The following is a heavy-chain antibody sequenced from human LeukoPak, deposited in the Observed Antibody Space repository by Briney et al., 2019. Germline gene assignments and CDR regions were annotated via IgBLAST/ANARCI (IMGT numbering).Heavy chain of an antibody. CDR1: GYTFTSYG. CDR2: ISAYNGNT. D-gene: IGHD2-2*03. V-gene: IGHV1-18*01. J-gene: IGHJ6*03. Sequence: GASVKVSCTVSGYTFTSYGISWGRQAPGQGREGMGWISAYNGNTNYAKKLQGRVTMTTDTYTSTAYMELRSLRSDDTAVYYCASGHCSSTSCYLYYYMDVWGKGTTVTVSS. CDR3: ASGHCSSTSCYLYYYMDV.